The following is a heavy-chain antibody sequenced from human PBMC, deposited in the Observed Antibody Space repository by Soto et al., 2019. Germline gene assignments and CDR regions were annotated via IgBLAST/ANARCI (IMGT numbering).Heavy chain of an antibody. CDR1: GFTFSSYA. CDR2: ISGSGDTT. D-gene: IGHD1-26*01. V-gene: IGHV3-23*01. Sequence: EEQMLASGGGLVHPGGSLKVSCAASGFTFSSYAMSWVRQPPGKGLEWVSTISGSGDTTYYADSVKGRFTISKDSSKTTLHLQMNSLRADDTAVYFCAKGICVGEGPSYGMDVWGQGTTVIASS. J-gene: IGHJ6*02. CDR3: AKGICVGEGPSYGMDV.